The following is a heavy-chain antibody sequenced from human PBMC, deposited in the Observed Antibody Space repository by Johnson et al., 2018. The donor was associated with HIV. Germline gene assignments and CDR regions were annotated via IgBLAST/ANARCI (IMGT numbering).Heavy chain of an antibody. CDR1: GFTFSSYG. D-gene: IGHD1-26*01. CDR2: IRYDGSNK. Sequence: QVPLVESGGGVVQPGGSLRLSCAASGFTFSSYGMHWVRQAPGKGLAWVAFIRYDGSNKYYSDSVKGRFTISRDNSKNTLYLQMNSLRPEDTAVYYCAKDQLVGATYAAFDIWGQGTMVTVSS. J-gene: IGHJ3*02. CDR3: AKDQLVGATYAAFDI. V-gene: IGHV3-30*02.